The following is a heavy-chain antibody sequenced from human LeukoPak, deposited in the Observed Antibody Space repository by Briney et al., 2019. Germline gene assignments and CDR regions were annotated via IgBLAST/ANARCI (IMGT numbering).Heavy chain of an antibody. CDR3: ARRSGYYLDY. D-gene: IGHD3-22*01. CDR2: ISGSADSI. J-gene: IGHJ4*02. V-gene: IGHV3-11*04. Sequence: PGGSLRLSCAASGFTFSDYYMTWLPQAQGKGLEWISYISGSADSIYYADSVKGRFTISRDSAKNSLYLQMNSLRAEDTAVYYCARRSGYYLDYWGQGTLVTVSS. CDR1: GFTFSDYY.